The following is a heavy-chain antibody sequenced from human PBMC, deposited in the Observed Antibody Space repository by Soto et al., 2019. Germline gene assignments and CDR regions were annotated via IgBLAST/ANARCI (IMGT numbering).Heavy chain of an antibody. D-gene: IGHD3-22*01. Sequence: PSEPLSLTCTVSGGSISSSSYYWGWIRQPPGKGLEWIGSIYYCGSTYYNPSLKSRVTISVDSSKNQFSLKLSSVTAADTAVYYCASDYYDSSGYMDVWGQGTTVTVSS. CDR2: IYYCGST. V-gene: IGHV4-39*01. J-gene: IGHJ6*02. CDR1: GGSISSSSYY. CDR3: ASDYYDSSGYMDV.